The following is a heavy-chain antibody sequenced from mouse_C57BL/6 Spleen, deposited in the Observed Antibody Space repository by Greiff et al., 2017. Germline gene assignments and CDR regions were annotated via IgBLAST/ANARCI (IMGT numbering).Heavy chain of an antibody. Sequence: VQLQQSGPELVKPGASVKISCKASGYAFSSSWMNWVKQRPGKGLEWIGRIYPGDGDTNYNGKFKGKATLTADKSSSTAYMQLSSLTSEHSAVYFCAKGEAYCSNYGFAYWGQGTLVTVSA. CDR1: GYAFSSSW. J-gene: IGHJ3*01. CDR3: AKGEAYCSNYGFAY. CDR2: IYPGDGDT. D-gene: IGHD2-5*01. V-gene: IGHV1-82*01.